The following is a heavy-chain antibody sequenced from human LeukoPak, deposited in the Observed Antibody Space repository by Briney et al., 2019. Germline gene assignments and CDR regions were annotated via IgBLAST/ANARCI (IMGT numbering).Heavy chain of an antibody. Sequence: TGGSLRLSCAASGFIVSNYYMSWVRQAPGKGLEWVSVIFSGGTTHYADSVKGRFTISRDISKNTLYLQMNSLRDEDAAVYYCARALPVSGGSCYDYWGQGTLVTASS. CDR3: ARALPVSGGSCYDY. V-gene: IGHV3-53*01. J-gene: IGHJ4*02. CDR2: IFSGGTT. D-gene: IGHD2-15*01. CDR1: GFIVSNYY.